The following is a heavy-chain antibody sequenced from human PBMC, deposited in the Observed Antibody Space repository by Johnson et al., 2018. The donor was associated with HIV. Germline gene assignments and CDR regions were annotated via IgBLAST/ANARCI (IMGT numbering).Heavy chain of an antibody. V-gene: IGHV3-30*02. Sequence: QVQLVESGGGVVKPGGSLRLSCAASGFTFSSYAMHWVRQAPGKGLEWVAFIRYDGSNKYYAASVKGRFTISRDNSKNTLYLQMNSLRAEDTAVYYCVRDRSTYSGSYYGWDAFALWGQGTMVTVSS. CDR2: IRYDGSNK. D-gene: IGHD1-26*01. CDR1: GFTFSSYA. J-gene: IGHJ3*01. CDR3: VRDRSTYSGSYYGWDAFAL.